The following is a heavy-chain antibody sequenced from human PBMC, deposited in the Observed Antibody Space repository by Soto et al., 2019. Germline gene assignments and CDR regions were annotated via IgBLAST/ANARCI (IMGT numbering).Heavy chain of an antibody. J-gene: IGHJ4*02. CDR1: GFSLNTSGMR. V-gene: IGHV2-70*04. CDR3: ARTSPYDSRLYYDFDY. CDR2: IDWDDDT. D-gene: IGHD2-8*01. Sequence: GSGPTLVNPTQTLTLACSFSGFSLNTSGMRVSWIRQPPGKALEWLARIDWDDDTFYSTSLKTRLTISKDTSKNQVVLTMTNMDPVDTATYYCARTSPYDSRLYYDFDYWGQGILVTVSS.